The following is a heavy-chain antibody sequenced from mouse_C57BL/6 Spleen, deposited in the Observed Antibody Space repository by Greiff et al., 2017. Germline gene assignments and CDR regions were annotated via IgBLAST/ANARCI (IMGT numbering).Heavy chain of an antibody. J-gene: IGHJ4*01. V-gene: IGHV1-62-2*01. CDR2: FYPGSGSI. CDR3: ASRGDYYGSSPHYYAMDY. CDR1: GYTFTEYT. Sequence: VQLQQSGAELVKPGASVKLSCKASGYTFTEYTIHWVKQRSGQGLEWIGWFYPGSGSIKYNEKFKDKATLTADKSSSTVYMELSRLTSEDSAVYFCASRGDYYGSSPHYYAMDYWGQGTSVTVSS. D-gene: IGHD1-1*01.